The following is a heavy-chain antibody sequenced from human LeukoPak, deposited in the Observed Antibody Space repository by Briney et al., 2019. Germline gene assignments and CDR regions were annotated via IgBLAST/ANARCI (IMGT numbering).Heavy chain of an antibody. Sequence: SETLSLTCAVYGESFSAHYWAWIRQPPGKGLEWIGEVNHAGSTNYNPSLKSRVTISVDTARRRFSLRLSPVTAADTGVYYCARDPTVSTFGFDYWGQGSLVIVSS. D-gene: IGHD2/OR15-2a*01. CDR2: VNHAGST. J-gene: IGHJ4*02. V-gene: IGHV4-34*01. CDR3: ARDPTVSTFGFDY. CDR1: GESFSAHY.